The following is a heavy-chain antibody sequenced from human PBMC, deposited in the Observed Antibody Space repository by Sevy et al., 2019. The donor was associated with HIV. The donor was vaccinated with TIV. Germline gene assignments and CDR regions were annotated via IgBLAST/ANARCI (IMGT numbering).Heavy chain of an antibody. V-gene: IGHV3-30-3*01. D-gene: IGHD3-16*02. CDR3: ARDVSGGERLGQLSAYFDY. J-gene: IGHJ4*02. Sequence: GGSLRLSCAASGFPFTTYAVHWVRQAPGKGLEWLAVISFNGDNKFYADSVRGRFTISRDNSENTMYLQMNSLRVEDTAMYYCARDVSGGERLGQLSAYFDYWGQRTLVTVSS. CDR2: ISFNGDNK. CDR1: GFPFTTYA.